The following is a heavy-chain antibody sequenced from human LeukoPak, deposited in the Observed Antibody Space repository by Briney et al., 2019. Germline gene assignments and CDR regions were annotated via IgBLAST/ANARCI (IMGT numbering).Heavy chain of an antibody. CDR2: IWYDGSNK. D-gene: IGHD3-22*01. J-gene: IGHJ4*02. CDR1: GFTFSSYG. Sequence: GGSLRLSCAASGFTFSSYGMHWVRQAPGKGLEWVAVIWYDGSNKYYADSVKGRFTISRDNSKNTLYLQMNSLRAEDTAVYYCAGHYYDSSGFDYWGQGTLVTVSS. V-gene: IGHV3-33*01. CDR3: AGHYYDSSGFDY.